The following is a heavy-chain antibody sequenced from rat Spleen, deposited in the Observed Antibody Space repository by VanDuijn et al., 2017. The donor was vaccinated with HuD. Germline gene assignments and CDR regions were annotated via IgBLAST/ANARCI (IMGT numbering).Heavy chain of an antibody. D-gene: IGHD1-1*01. V-gene: IGHV5-25*01. CDR1: GFTFSSFA. CDR3: AKDHGDGYWYLDF. Sequence: EVQLVESGGGLVQPGRSLKLSCAASGFTFSSFAMAWVRQAPKKGLEWVATITSGGSNTYYPESVKGRFSISRDNAKCTLYLQMDSLRSEDTAPYCWAKDHGDGYWYLDFWGPGTMVTVSS. J-gene: IGHJ1*01. CDR2: ITSGGSNT.